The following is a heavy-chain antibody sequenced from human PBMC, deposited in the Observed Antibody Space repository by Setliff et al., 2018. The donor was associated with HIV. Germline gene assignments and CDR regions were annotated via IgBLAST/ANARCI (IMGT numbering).Heavy chain of an antibody. CDR2: VNPKSDNS. D-gene: IGHD3-10*01. CDR1: GYTFSDHD. J-gene: IGHJ5*01. V-gene: IGHV1-8*02. CDR3: ARRIKDNDNYNIPCES. Sequence: ASVKVSCKASGYTFSDHDINWVRQASGQRLEWMGWVNPKSDNSGLAQKFQGRVFLTSNASLNTTYMYLNGLTSDDTATYYCARRIKDNDNYNIPCESWGQGTLVTLL.